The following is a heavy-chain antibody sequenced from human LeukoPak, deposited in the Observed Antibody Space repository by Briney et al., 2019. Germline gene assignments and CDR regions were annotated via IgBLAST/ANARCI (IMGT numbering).Heavy chain of an antibody. Sequence: GGSLRLSCVASGFTFSDYWMSWVRQAPDKGLEWVAKIKQDGSEKYYVDSVKGRFTISRDNAKNSLYLQMNSLRAEDTAVYYCARGNRVYPNWGQGTLVTVSS. J-gene: IGHJ4*02. V-gene: IGHV3-7*01. CDR2: IKQDGSEK. D-gene: IGHD6-13*01. CDR1: GFTFSDYW. CDR3: ARGNRVYPN.